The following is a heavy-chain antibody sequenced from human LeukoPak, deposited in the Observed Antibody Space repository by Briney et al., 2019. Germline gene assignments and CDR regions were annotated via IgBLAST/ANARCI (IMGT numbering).Heavy chain of an antibody. V-gene: IGHV4-39*07. CDR3: ARTSPQIGAGIHWFDP. CDR1: GGSISSSSYY. Sequence: SETLSLTCTVSGGSISSSSYYWGWIRQPPGKGLEWIGSIYYSGSTYYNPSLKSRITISVDTSKNQFSLKLRSVPAADTAVYYCARTSPQIGAGIHWFDPWGQGTLVTVSS. J-gene: IGHJ5*02. D-gene: IGHD6-13*01. CDR2: IYYSGST.